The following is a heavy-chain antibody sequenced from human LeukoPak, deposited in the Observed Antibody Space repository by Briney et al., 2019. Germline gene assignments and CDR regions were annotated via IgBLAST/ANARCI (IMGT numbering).Heavy chain of an antibody. Sequence: GGSLRLSCAASGFTFSSYWMSWVRQAPGKGLEWVANIKQDGSEKYYVDSVKGRFTISRDNAKNSLYLQMNSLRAEDTAVYYCARESYDILTGPSGAFDIWGQGTMVTVSS. D-gene: IGHD3-9*01. CDR2: IKQDGSEK. J-gene: IGHJ3*02. V-gene: IGHV3-7*01. CDR3: ARESYDILTGPSGAFDI. CDR1: GFTFSSYW.